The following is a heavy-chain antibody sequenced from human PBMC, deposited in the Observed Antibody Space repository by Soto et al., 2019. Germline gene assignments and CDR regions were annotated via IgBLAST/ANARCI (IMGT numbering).Heavy chain of an antibody. CDR3: ARDLWGYCGTDCYPLDV. Sequence: ASETLSLPCTVAGGNVSGSWWTWIRQPPGKGLEWIGYMYNTGSTVYNPSFKSRVTISVDTSKNQFSLKLNSVTAADTAVYYCARDLWGYCGTDCYPLDVWGQGTTVNVSS. CDR1: GGNVSGSW. J-gene: IGHJ6*02. V-gene: IGHV4-59*02. CDR2: MYNTGST. D-gene: IGHD2-21*02.